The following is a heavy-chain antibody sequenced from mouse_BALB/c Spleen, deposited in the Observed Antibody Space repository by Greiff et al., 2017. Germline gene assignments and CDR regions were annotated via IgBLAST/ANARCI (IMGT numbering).Heavy chain of an antibody. CDR1: GFTFSSYA. V-gene: IGHV5-9-4*01. CDR2: ISSGGSYT. CDR3: ASPYYYGSSWFAY. D-gene: IGHD1-1*01. J-gene: IGHJ3*01. Sequence: DVHLVESGGGLVKPGGSLKLSCAASGFTFSSYAMSWVRQSPEKRLEWVAEISSGGSYTYYPDTVTGRFTISRDNAKNTLYLEMSSLRSEDTAMYYCASPYYYGSSWFAYWGQGTLVTVSA.